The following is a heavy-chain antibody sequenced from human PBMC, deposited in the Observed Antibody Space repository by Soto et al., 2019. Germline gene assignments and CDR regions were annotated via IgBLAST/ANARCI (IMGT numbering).Heavy chain of an antibody. Sequence: SQTLSLTCAISGDSVFSNSATWDWIRQSPSRGLEWLGRTYYRSKWSNDYAVSVKGRITINPDTSNNQFSLKLSSVTAADTAVYYCARHMDTDGSEAFDVWGQGILVTVSS. CDR2: TYYRSKWSN. J-gene: IGHJ4*02. CDR3: ARHMDTDGSEAFDV. V-gene: IGHV6-1*01. CDR1: GDSVFSNSAT. D-gene: IGHD1-1*01.